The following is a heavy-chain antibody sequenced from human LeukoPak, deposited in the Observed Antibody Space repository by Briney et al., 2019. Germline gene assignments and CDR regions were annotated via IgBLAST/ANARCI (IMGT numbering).Heavy chain of an antibody. V-gene: IGHV3-15*01. CDR3: STTHYNFGDLDH. D-gene: IGHD3-3*01. Sequence: PGGSLRLSCAASGFTFSSYAMHWVRQAPGKGLEWIGHIKTKTDGGTTDYAAPVKGRFTISRDDSKNTVYLQMNSLKTEDTAVYYCSTTHYNFGDLDHWGQGTLVTVSS. J-gene: IGHJ4*02. CDR1: GFTFSSYA. CDR2: IKTKTDGGTT.